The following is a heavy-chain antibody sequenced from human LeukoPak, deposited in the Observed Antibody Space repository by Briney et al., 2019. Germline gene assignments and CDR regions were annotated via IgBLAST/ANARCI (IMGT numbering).Heavy chain of an antibody. D-gene: IGHD3-22*01. V-gene: IGHV4-59*01. CDR1: GGYISSYY. CDR3: ARVRYGSSGYYPYYFDY. Sequence: SETLSLTCTVSGGYISSYYWSWIRQPPGKGLEWIGYIYYSGSTNYNPSLKSRVTISVDTSKNQFSLKLSSVTAADTAVYYCARVRYGSSGYYPYYFDYWGQGTLVTVSS. CDR2: IYYSGST. J-gene: IGHJ4*02.